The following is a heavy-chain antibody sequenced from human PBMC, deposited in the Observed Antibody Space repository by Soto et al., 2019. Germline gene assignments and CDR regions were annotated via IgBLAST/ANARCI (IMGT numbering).Heavy chain of an antibody. Sequence: PGGSLRLSCAASGFTFSNAWVNWVRQAPGKGLEWVGLIKSKTDGGAIDYPAPVRGRFIISRDDSTNTLYLQMNSLKTEDTAVYYCATAHPRGPDYWGQGTLVTVSS. J-gene: IGHJ4*02. CDR1: GFTFSNAW. CDR3: ATAHPRGPDY. CDR2: IKSKTDGGAI. V-gene: IGHV3-15*01. D-gene: IGHD5-12*01.